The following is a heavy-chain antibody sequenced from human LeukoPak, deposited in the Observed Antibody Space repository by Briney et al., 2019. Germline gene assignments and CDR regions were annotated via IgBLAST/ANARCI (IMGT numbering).Heavy chain of an antibody. CDR2: ISAYNGNT. J-gene: IGHJ4*02. D-gene: IGHD3-22*01. CDR3: ARDYYYDSSGYYYPGY. Sequence: ASVKVSCKASGYTFTSYGISWVRQAPGQGLEWMGWISAYNGNTNYAQKLQGRVTMTTDTSTSTAYMELRSLRSDDTAVYYCARDYYYDSSGYYYPGYWGQGTLVTVSS. CDR1: GYTFTSYG. V-gene: IGHV1-18*01.